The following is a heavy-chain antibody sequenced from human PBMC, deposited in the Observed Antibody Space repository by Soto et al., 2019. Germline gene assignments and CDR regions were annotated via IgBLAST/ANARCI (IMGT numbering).Heavy chain of an antibody. J-gene: IGHJ4*02. CDR1: GFTFTNYA. Sequence: GSLRLSCAASGFTFTNYAMNWVRQTPGKGLEWVSAISGSGGNTYYADSVKGRLTISRDNSKNTLYLQMNSLRADDTAVYYCAKEMYSGSNVDYWGQGTLVTVSS. V-gene: IGHV3-23*01. CDR2: ISGSGGNT. CDR3: AKEMYSGSNVDY. D-gene: IGHD1-26*01.